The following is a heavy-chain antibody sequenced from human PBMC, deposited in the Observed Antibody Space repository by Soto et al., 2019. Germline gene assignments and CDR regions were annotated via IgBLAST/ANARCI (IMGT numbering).Heavy chain of an antibody. CDR1: GGSISSYY. CDR3: ARGGGKLIEYSSSSPVGYYMDV. V-gene: IGHV4-59*08. CDR2: IYYSGST. Sequence: QVQLQESGPGLVKPSETLSLTCTVSGGSISSYYWSWIRQPPGKGLEWIGYIYYSGSTNYNPSLKSRVTISVDTSKTQFSLKLSSVTAADTAVYYCARGGGKLIEYSSSSPVGYYMDVWGKGTTVTVSS. D-gene: IGHD6-6*01. J-gene: IGHJ6*03.